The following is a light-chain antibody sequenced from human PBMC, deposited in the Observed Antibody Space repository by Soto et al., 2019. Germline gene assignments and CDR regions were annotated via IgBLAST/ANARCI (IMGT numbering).Light chain of an antibody. Sequence: DIQMTQSPSSLSASVGDRVTITCRASQGISNYLAWYQQKPGKVPKVLIYGASTLQSVVPSRFSGSGSGTDFTLNISSLQPEDVACYYCQKYDSAPLTFGQGTKVEIK. CDR3: QKYDSAPLT. J-gene: IGKJ1*01. CDR1: QGISNY. V-gene: IGKV1-27*01. CDR2: GAS.